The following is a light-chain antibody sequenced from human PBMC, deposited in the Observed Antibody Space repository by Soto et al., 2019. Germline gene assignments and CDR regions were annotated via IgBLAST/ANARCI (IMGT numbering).Light chain of an antibody. CDR3: QQRYNWPNT. Sequence: EMVLTQSPATLSLSPGERANLSCRASQSVGTYLAWYQHNPGQAPRLLIYDASNRATGIPARFSGSGSGTDFTLTISSPEPEDFAVYYCQQRYNWPNTFGQGTKLEIK. V-gene: IGKV3-11*01. J-gene: IGKJ2*01. CDR2: DAS. CDR1: QSVGTY.